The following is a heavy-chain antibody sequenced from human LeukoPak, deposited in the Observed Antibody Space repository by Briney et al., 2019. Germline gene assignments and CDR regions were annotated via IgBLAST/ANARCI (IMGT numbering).Heavy chain of an antibody. V-gene: IGHV1-69*13. CDR3: ATNSLDYGDTNY. D-gene: IGHD4-17*01. Sequence: GASVKVSCKASGGTFSSYAISWVRQAPGQGLEWMGGIIPIFGTANYAQKFQGRVTITADESTSTAYMELSSLRSEDTAVYYCATNSLDYGDTNYWGQGTLVTVSS. CDR1: GGTFSSYA. J-gene: IGHJ4*02. CDR2: IIPIFGTA.